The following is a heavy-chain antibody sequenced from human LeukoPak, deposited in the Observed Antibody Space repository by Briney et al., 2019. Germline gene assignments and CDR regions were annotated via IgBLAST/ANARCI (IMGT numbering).Heavy chain of an antibody. CDR3: ARYNGEVGAFDI. CDR1: RFTFSSYG. Sequence: PGKSLRLSCAASRFTFSSYGIPWVRQAPGKGLEWVTFIWYDGRDTDYADSVKGRFTISRDNSKNTLYLQMNSLRAEDTALYYCARYNGEVGAFDIWGQGTLVTVSS. V-gene: IGHV3-33*01. J-gene: IGHJ3*02. D-gene: IGHD2-8*01. CDR2: IWYDGRDT.